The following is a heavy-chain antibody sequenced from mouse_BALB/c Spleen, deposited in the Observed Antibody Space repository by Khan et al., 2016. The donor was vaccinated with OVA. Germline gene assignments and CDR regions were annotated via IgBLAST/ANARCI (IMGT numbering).Heavy chain of an antibody. J-gene: IGHJ2*01. V-gene: IGHV3-2*02. CDR3: ARTARIKY. Sequence: EVQLQESGPGLVKPSQSLSLTCTVTGYSITSGYGWNWIRQFPGNKLEWMGYISYSGSTNYTPSLKSRISITRDTSKHHFFLQLNSVTTEDTATYYCARTARIKYWGQGTTLTVSS. D-gene: IGHD1-2*01. CDR2: ISYSGST. CDR1: GYSITSGYG.